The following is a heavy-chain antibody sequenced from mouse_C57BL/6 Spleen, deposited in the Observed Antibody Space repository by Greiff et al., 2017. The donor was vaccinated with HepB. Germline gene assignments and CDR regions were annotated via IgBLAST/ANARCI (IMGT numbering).Heavy chain of an antibody. Sequence: EVQLQQSGPGLVKPSQSLSLTCSVTGYSITSGYYWNWIRQFPGNKLEWMGYISYDGSNNYNPSLKNRISITRDTSKNQFFLKLNSVTTEDTATYYCARDGLTGTFFAYWGQGTLVTVSA. J-gene: IGHJ3*01. V-gene: IGHV3-6*01. D-gene: IGHD3-1*01. CDR1: GYSITSGYY. CDR2: ISYDGSN. CDR3: ARDGLTGTFFAY.